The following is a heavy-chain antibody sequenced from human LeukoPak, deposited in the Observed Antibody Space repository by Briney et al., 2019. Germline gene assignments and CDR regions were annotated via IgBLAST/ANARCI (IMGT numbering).Heavy chain of an antibody. CDR2: ISYDGSNK. CDR1: GFTFSSYA. Sequence: GGSLRLSCAAPGFTFSSYAMHWVRQAPGKGLEWVAVISYDGSNKYYADSVKGRFTISRDNSKNTLYLQMNSLRAEDTAVYYCAGEYSSSGNDYWGQGTLVTVSS. J-gene: IGHJ4*02. CDR3: AGEYSSSGNDY. D-gene: IGHD6-6*01. V-gene: IGHV3-30*04.